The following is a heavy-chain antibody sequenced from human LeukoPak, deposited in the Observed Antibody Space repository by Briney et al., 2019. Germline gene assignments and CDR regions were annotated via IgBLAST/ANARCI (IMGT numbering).Heavy chain of an antibody. J-gene: IGHJ4*02. CDR3: ASSISGSYYY. CDR2: IYTGGNT. D-gene: IGHD1-26*01. V-gene: IGHV3-66*01. Sequence: GGSLRLSCAASGFTVSSSYMTWVRQAPGKGLEWVSGIYTGGNTYYADSVKGRFTISRDISKNTLYLQMNTLRAEDTAVYYCASSISGSYYYWGQGTLVTVSS. CDR1: GFTVSSSY.